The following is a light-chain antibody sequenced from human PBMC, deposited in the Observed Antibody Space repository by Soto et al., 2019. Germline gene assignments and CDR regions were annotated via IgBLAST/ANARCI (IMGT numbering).Light chain of an antibody. J-gene: IGKJ1*01. V-gene: IGKV3-11*01. CDR1: QNISIY. CDR2: GTS. CDR3: QQYGSSPCT. Sequence: EIVLTQSPSTLSLPPGDRATLSCRASQNISIYLAWYRQKPGQAPRLLIYGTSNRATGVPARFSGSGSGTDFTLTITSLQPEDFAVYYCQQYGSSPCTFGQGTKVDIK.